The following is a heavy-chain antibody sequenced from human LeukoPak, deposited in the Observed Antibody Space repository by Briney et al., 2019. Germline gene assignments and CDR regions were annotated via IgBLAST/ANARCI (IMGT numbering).Heavy chain of an antibody. Sequence: PGGSLRLSCAASGLTFSRYWLTWVRQAPGKGLEWVANINQDGSDENYVDSVRGRFTVSRDNAKNSLHLQMNNLRNEDTAVYYCAKSRADSSGWYSSTWFDPWGQGTPVTVSS. CDR2: INQDGSDE. V-gene: IGHV3-7*03. D-gene: IGHD6-19*01. CDR3: AKSRADSSGWYSSTWFDP. CDR1: GLTFSRYW. J-gene: IGHJ5*02.